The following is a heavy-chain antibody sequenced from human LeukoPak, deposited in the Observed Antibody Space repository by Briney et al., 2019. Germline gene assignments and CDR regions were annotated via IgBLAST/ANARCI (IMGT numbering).Heavy chain of an antibody. CDR3: ARAPNSSGYYYNYYYYYMDV. CDR2: IYYSGST. CDR1: GDSISSGDYY. D-gene: IGHD3-22*01. J-gene: IGHJ6*03. V-gene: IGHV4-30-4*02. Sequence: SETLSLTCTVSGDSISSGDYYWSWIRQPPGKGLEWIGYIYYSGSTYYNPSLKSRVTISVDMSKNQFSLKLSSVTAADTAVYYCARAPNSSGYYYNYYYYYMDVWGKGTTVTVSS.